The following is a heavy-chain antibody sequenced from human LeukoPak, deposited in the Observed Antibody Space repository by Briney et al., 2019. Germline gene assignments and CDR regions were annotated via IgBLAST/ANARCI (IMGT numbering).Heavy chain of an antibody. CDR2: IYPSGST. CDR1: GGSISSYY. J-gene: IGHJ3*02. D-gene: IGHD2-2*01. CDR3: ARHGGVVVPAAPSAFDI. Sequence: SETLSLTCTVSGGSISSYYWSWIRQPAGKGLEWIGHIYPSGSTNYNPSLKSRVTMSVDTSKNQFSLKLNSVTAADTAVYYCARHGGVVVPAAPSAFDIWGQGTKVTVSS. V-gene: IGHV4-4*07.